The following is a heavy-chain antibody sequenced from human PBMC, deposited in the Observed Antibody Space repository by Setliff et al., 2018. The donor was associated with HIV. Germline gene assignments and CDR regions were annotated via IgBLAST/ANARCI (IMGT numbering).Heavy chain of an antibody. CDR1: GFAFSDYY. J-gene: IGHJ5*02. D-gene: IGHD4-4*01. V-gene: IGHV3-11*04. CDR3: ARDRERWLQSRLFDP. Sequence: GGSLRLSCAASGFAFSDYYMSWIRQAPGKGLEWVSYITSSGSTIYYADSVKGRFTISRDNAKSSLYLQMNSLRAEDTAIYYCARDRERWLQSRLFDPWGQGTLVTVSS. CDR2: ITSSGSTI.